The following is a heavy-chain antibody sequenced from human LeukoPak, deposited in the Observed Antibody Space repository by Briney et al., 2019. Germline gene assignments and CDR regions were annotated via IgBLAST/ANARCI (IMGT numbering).Heavy chain of an antibody. D-gene: IGHD1-26*01. CDR3: ARDPYEGSGTYGFDY. CDR1: GFMFSIYS. CDR2: ISSGSTTI. Sequence: PGGSLRLSCAASGFMFSIYSVTWVRQAPGKGLEWVSYISSGSTTIYYADSVKGRFTISRDNAKNSLYLQMNSLRDEDTAVYYCARDPYEGSGTYGFDYWGQGTLVTVSS. J-gene: IGHJ4*02. V-gene: IGHV3-48*02.